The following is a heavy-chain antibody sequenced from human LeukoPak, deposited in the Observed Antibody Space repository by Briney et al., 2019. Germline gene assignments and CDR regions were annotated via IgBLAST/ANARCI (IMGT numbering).Heavy chain of an antibody. CDR1: GFTFSSYA. V-gene: IGHV3-64D*06. CDR2: ISSNGGST. Sequence: GGSLRLSCSASGFTFSSYAMHWVRQAPGQGLEYVSAISSNGGSTYYADSVKGRFTISRDNSKNTLYLQMSSLRAEDTAVYYCVKENGYDSSGYYFDYWGQGTLVTVSS. D-gene: IGHD3-22*01. J-gene: IGHJ4*02. CDR3: VKENGYDSSGYYFDY.